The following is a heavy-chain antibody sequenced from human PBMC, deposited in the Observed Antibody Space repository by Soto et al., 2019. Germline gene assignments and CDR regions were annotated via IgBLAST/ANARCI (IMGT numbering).Heavy chain of an antibody. D-gene: IGHD3-10*01. CDR2: ISSSSSSI. J-gene: IGHJ5*02. V-gene: IGHV3-48*02. Sequence: EVQLVESGGGLVQPGGSLRLSCAASGFTFSTYSMNWVRQAPGKGLEWVSYISSSSSSIYYTDSVKGRFTISRDNAKNSLYLQMNSLRDEDTAVYYCARTPNPGGSYWWFDPWGQGTLVTVSS. CDR1: GFTFSTYS. CDR3: ARTPNPGGSYWWFDP.